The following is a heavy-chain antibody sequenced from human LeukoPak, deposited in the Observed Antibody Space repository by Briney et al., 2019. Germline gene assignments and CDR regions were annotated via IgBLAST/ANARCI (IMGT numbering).Heavy chain of an antibody. V-gene: IGHV3-7*01. Sequence: GGSLRLSCAASGFTLSGYWMSWVRLLPGKGLEWVANIKQDAGEIRYVDSVKGRFTISRDNAKNSVYLQMNSLRVEDTGVYYCARLDSSWDFFDFWGQGTLVTVS. J-gene: IGHJ4*02. CDR3: ARLDSSWDFFDF. CDR1: GFTLSGYW. CDR2: IKQDAGEI. D-gene: IGHD6-13*01.